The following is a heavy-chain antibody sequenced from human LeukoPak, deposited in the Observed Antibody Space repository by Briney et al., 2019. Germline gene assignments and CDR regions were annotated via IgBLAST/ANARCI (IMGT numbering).Heavy chain of an antibody. J-gene: IGHJ4*02. V-gene: IGHV3-53*01. CDR1: GFTVSSNS. Sequence: GGSLRLSCTVSGFTVSSNSMSWVRQAPGKGLEWVSFIYSDNTHYSDSVKGRFTISRGNSKNTLYLQMNSLRAEDTAVYYCAKGLIPLEYSSSSPFDYWGQGTLVTVSS. CDR2: IYSDNT. CDR3: AKGLIPLEYSSSSPFDY. D-gene: IGHD6-6*01.